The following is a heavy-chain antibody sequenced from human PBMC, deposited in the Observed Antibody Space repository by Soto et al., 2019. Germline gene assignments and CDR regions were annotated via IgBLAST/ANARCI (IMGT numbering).Heavy chain of an antibody. CDR1: GFTFSSYA. CDR3: ARAGTGYYYYYGMDV. Sequence: GGSLRLSCAACGFTFSSYAMHGVRQAPGKGLEWVAVISYDGSNKYYADSVKGRFTISRDNSKNTLYLQMNSLRAEDTAVYYCARAGTGYYYYYGMDVWGQGTTVTVSS. CDR2: ISYDGSNK. V-gene: IGHV3-30-3*01. J-gene: IGHJ6*02. D-gene: IGHD1-1*01.